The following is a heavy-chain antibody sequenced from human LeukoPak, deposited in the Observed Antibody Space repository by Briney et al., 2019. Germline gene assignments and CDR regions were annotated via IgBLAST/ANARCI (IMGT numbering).Heavy chain of an antibody. J-gene: IGHJ5*01. CDR3: ARLNKPGWFDP. Sequence: SQTLSLTCAVSGGFISSSNYYWAWIRQPPGKGLEWIANIFYNGNTYYNPSLKSRVTISVDTSKNQFSLRLTSVTATDTAVYYCARLNKPGWFDPWGQGTLVTVSS. CDR2: IFYNGNT. CDR1: GGFISSSNYY. D-gene: IGHD1-14*01. V-gene: IGHV4-39*01.